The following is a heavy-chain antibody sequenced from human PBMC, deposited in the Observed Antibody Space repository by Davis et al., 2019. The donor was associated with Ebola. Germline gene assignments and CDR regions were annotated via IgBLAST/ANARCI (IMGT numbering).Heavy chain of an antibody. V-gene: IGHV3-30*03. CDR1: TVTFNGFG. CDR2: ISYDGSNK. Sequence: GESLKISCTSSTVTFNGFGMHWVRQAPGKGLEWVAVISYDGSNKYYADSVKGRFTISRDNSKNTLYLQMNSLRAEDTAVYYCASTTQMDYWGQGTLVTVSS. CDR3: ASTTQMDY. J-gene: IGHJ4*02. D-gene: IGHD2/OR15-2a*01.